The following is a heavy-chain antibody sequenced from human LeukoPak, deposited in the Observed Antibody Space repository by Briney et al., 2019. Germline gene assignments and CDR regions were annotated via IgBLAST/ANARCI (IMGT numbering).Heavy chain of an antibody. V-gene: IGHV4-31*03. CDR3: AREHRHNWFDP. CDR2: IYYSGST. J-gene: IGHJ5*02. Sequence: PSQTLSPTCTVSGGSISSGGYYWSWIRQHPGKGLEWIGYIYYSGSTYYNPSLKSRVTISVDTSKNQFSLKLSSVTAADTAVYYCAREHRHNWFDPWGQGTLVTVSS. CDR1: GGSISSGGYY.